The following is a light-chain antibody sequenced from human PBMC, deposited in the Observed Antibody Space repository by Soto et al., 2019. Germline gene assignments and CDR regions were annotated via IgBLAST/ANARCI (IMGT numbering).Light chain of an antibody. J-gene: IGKJ1*01. Sequence: EIVMTQSPATLSVSPGERATLSCRAGQSVSSNLAWYQQKPGQAPRLLIYGASTRATGIPARFSGSGSGTQFTPTISSLQSEDFAIYYCQQYDNWPPWTFGQGTKVEIK. CDR2: GAS. CDR1: QSVSSN. CDR3: QQYDNWPPWT. V-gene: IGKV3-15*01.